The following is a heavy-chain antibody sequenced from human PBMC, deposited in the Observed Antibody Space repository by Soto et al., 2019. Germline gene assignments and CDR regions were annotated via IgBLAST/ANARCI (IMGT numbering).Heavy chain of an antibody. V-gene: IGHV4-59*01. Sequence: SETLSLTCTVSGGSISSYYWSWIRQPPGKGLEWIGYIYYSGSTNYNPSLKSRVTISVDTSKNQFSLKLSSVTAADTAVYYCARVQGSYAKNFDYWGQGTLVTVSS. J-gene: IGHJ4*02. CDR2: IYYSGST. CDR3: ARVQGSYAKNFDY. D-gene: IGHD3-16*01. CDR1: GGSISSYY.